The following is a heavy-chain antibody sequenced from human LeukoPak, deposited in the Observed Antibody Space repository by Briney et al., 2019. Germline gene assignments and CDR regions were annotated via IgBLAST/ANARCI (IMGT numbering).Heavy chain of an antibody. Sequence: SVKVSCKASGGTFSSYAISWVRQAPGQGLEWMGGIIPIFGTANYAQKFQGRVTITTDESTSTAYMELSSLRSEDMAVYYCASHYYYDSSGYYRASYYFDYWGQGTLVTVSS. V-gene: IGHV1-69*05. CDR2: IIPIFGTA. CDR1: GGTFSSYA. J-gene: IGHJ4*02. D-gene: IGHD3-22*01. CDR3: ASHYYYDSSGYYRASYYFDY.